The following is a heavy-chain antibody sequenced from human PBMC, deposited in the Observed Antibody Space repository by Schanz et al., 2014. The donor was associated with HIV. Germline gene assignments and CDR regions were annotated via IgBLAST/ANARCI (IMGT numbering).Heavy chain of an antibody. D-gene: IGHD2-21*02. J-gene: IGHJ6*02. CDR2: INSDGSST. CDR1: GSTFSSYW. V-gene: IGHV3-74*01. CDR3: AREKSDWYLIDYYYYYGMDV. Sequence: EVQLVESGGGLVQPGGSLRLSCAASGSTFSSYWMHWVRQAPGKGLVWVSRINSDGSSTNYADSVKGRLTISRDNAKNTLYLQMNSLRAEDTAVYYCAREKSDWYLIDYYYYYGMDVWGQGTTVTVSS.